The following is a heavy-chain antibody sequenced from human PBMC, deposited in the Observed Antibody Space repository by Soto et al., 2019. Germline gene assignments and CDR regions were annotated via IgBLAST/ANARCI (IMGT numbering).Heavy chain of an antibody. J-gene: IGHJ5*02. CDR3: ATRITVFGLLIPPFDP. CDR1: GGSVNGYY. V-gene: IGHV4-34*01. Sequence: SETLPLTCAVYGGSVNGYYWNWIRQPPGKGLEWIGEINHTGGTHYNPSLKSRVTMSVDTSKNQFSLRLSSVTAADTAIYYCATRITVFGLLIPPFDPWGQGTQVTVSS. D-gene: IGHD3-3*01. CDR2: INHTGGT.